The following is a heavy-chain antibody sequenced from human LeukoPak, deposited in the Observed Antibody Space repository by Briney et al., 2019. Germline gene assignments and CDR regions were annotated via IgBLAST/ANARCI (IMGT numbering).Heavy chain of an antibody. CDR3: TTSVVVVAATMYYGMDV. Sequence: SVKVSCKASGGTFSSYAISWVRQAPGQGLEWMGGIIPIFGTANYAQKFQGRVTITADESTSTAYMELSSLRSEDTAVYYCTTSVVVVAATMYYGMDVWGQGATVTVSS. D-gene: IGHD2-15*01. J-gene: IGHJ6*02. CDR2: IIPIFGTA. V-gene: IGHV1-69*13. CDR1: GGTFSSYA.